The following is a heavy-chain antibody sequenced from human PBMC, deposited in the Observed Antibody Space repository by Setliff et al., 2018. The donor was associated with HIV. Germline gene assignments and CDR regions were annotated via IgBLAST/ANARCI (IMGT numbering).Heavy chain of an antibody. CDR1: GGSMSTYY. CDR2: IYTSGST. J-gene: IGHJ6*03. Sequence: SETLSLTCTVSGGSMSTYYWSWIRQPPGKGLEWVGYIYTSGSTNYNPSLRSRVTISVDTSKNQFSLNLSSVTAADTAVYYCARHGAFYYYYYMDVWGKGTTVTVSS. V-gene: IGHV4-59*08. CDR3: ARHGAFYYYYYMDV.